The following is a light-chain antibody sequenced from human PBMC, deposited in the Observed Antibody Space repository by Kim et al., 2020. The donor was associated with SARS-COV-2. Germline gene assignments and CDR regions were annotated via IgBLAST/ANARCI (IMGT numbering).Light chain of an antibody. CDR3: TSYTRSNTWV. J-gene: IGLJ3*02. Sequence: GHSINISCTGTSSDVGGYNYVSWYQQHPGKAPQLMIYAVSKRPSGVSNRFSGSKSGNTASLTISGLQAEDEADYYCTSYTRSNTWVFGVGTQLTVL. V-gene: IGLV2-14*04. CDR2: AVS. CDR1: SSDVGGYNY.